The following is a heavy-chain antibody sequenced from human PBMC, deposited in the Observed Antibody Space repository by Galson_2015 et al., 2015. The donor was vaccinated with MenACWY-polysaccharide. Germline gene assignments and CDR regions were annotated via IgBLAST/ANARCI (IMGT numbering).Heavy chain of an antibody. Sequence: SLRLSCAASGFDSSSYAMSWVRQAPGKGLEWVSTMSGRRGYTYYADSVKGRFTISRDNSKNTLYLQMSNLRADDTAIYSCATHPKGTDSRWYDYWGQGTLVTVSS. CDR2: MSGRRGYT. D-gene: IGHD3-22*01. CDR3: ATHPKGTDSRWYDY. CDR1: GFDSSSYA. V-gene: IGHV3-23*01. J-gene: IGHJ4*02.